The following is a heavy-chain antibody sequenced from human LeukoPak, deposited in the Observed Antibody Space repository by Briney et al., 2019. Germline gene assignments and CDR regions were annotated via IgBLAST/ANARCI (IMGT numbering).Heavy chain of an antibody. CDR2: IYFSGNT. CDR1: GDSINSYY. CDR3: ARDLNHGFNYYYYGLEV. Sequence: SETLSLTCTVSGDSINSYYWSWIRQPPGKGLELIGYIYFSGNTKYNPSLENRVTISVDRSKSQFYLTLRSVTAADTAVYYCARDLNHGFNYYYYGLEVWGQETSLTVSS. J-gene: IGHJ6*02. V-gene: IGHV4-59*01. D-gene: IGHD3-9*01.